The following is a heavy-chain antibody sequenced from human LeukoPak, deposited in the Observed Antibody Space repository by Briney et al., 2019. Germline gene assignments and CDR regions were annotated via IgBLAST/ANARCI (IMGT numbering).Heavy chain of an antibody. V-gene: IGHV4-39*07. Sequence: PSETLSLTCTVSGGSLSSSSYYWGWIRQPPGKGLEWIGSIYYSGSTYYNPSLKSRVPISVDTSKNQFSLKLSSVTAADTAVYYCARHSPVGISYFDYWGQGTLVTVSS. CDR1: GGSLSSSSYY. J-gene: IGHJ4*02. CDR2: IYYSGST. D-gene: IGHD1-26*01. CDR3: ARHSPVGISYFDY.